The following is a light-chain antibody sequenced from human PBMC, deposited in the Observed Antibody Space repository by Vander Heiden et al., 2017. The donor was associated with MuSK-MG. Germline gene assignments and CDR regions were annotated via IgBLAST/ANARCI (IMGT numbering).Light chain of an antibody. J-gene: IGLJ3*02. Sequence: NFLLTQPPSVSESPGKTATISCTRSSGSIASNYVQWYQQRPGSAPSTVIYEDNQRPSGVPDRFSGSIDSSSNSASLTISGLKTEDEADYYCQSYDSSNWVFGGGTKLTVL. CDR3: QSYDSSNWV. CDR1: SGSIASNY. CDR2: EDN. V-gene: IGLV6-57*03.